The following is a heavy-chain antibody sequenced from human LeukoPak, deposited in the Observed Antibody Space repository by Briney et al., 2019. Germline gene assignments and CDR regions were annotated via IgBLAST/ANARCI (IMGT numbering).Heavy chain of an antibody. D-gene: IGHD4-23*01. Sequence: EPGPTLVNPTQPLTXTYTFSGFSLSTSAGGVGWIRHLPRKALEWLALIYWNDDKRYSPSLKSRLTITKDTSKSQVVLMMTNMDPVDTATYYCAHFDGTLTPVAYWGQGTLVTVSS. J-gene: IGHJ4*02. CDR2: IYWNDDK. CDR1: GFSLSTSAGG. V-gene: IGHV2-5*01. CDR3: AHFDGTLTPVAY.